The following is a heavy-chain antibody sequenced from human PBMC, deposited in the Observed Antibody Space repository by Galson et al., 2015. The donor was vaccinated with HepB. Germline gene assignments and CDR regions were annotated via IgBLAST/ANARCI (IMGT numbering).Heavy chain of an antibody. V-gene: IGHV3-15*01. D-gene: IGHD3-3*01. CDR3: TTRLKGFLEWLLPFDP. Sequence: SLRLSCAASGFTFSNAWMSWVRQAPGKGLEWVGRIKSKTDGGTTDYAAPVKGRFTISRDDSKNTLYLQMNSLKTEDTAVYYCTTRLKGFLEWLLPFDPWGQGTLVTVSS. J-gene: IGHJ5*02. CDR1: GFTFSNAW. CDR2: IKSKTDGGTT.